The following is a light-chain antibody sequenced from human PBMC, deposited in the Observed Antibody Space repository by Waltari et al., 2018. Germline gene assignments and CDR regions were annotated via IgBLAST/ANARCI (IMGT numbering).Light chain of an antibody. V-gene: IGLV3-1*01. CDR2: QST. J-gene: IGLJ2*01. Sequence: SYELTQPPSVSVSPGQTASITCSGHKMGDKFACWYQQKPGQSPGLVIYQSTKRPSGIPERVSGSHSWNTATLTSSGTQAMDEADYYCQSWDTITGGVFGGGTKLTVL. CDR1: KMGDKF. CDR3: QSWDTITGGV.